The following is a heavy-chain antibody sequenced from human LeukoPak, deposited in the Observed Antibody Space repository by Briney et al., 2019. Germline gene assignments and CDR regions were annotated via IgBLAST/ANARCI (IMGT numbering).Heavy chain of an antibody. CDR1: GGSISSGGYY. D-gene: IGHD6-13*01. Sequence: PSETLSLTCTVSGGSISSGGYYWSWICQHPGKGLEWIGYIYYSGSTYYNPSLKSRVTISVDTSKNQFSLKLSSVTAADTAVYYCARVYNYGAAGMLNWFDPWGQGTLVTVSS. CDR3: ARVYNYGAAGMLNWFDP. V-gene: IGHV4-31*03. CDR2: IYYSGST. J-gene: IGHJ5*02.